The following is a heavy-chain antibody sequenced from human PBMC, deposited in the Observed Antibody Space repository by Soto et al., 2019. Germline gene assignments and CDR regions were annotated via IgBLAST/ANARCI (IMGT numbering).Heavy chain of an antibody. V-gene: IGHV1-2*04. CDR1: GYTFTGYY. Sequence: QVQLVQYGAEVKKPGASVKVSCKASGYTFTGYYMHWVRQAPGQGLEWMGWINPNSGGTNYAQKFQGWVTMTRDTSISTAYMELSRLRSDDTAVYYCARGRASSWYKNWFDPWGQGTLVTVSS. D-gene: IGHD6-13*01. J-gene: IGHJ5*02. CDR2: INPNSGGT. CDR3: ARGRASSWYKNWFDP.